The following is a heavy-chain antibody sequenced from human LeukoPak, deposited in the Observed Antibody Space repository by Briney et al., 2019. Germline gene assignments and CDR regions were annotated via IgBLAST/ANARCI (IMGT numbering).Heavy chain of an antibody. CDR2: ISSSSLSI. V-gene: IGHV3-48*01. CDR3: ARGREGSSWYGDY. D-gene: IGHD6-13*01. Sequence: GGSLRLSCAASGFTFSDFGVTWVRQAPGKGLEWVSYISSSSLSIYYADSVKGRFTISRDNSKNTLYLQMNSLRAEDTAVYYCARGREGSSWYGDYWGQGTLVTVSS. CDR1: GFTFSDFG. J-gene: IGHJ4*02.